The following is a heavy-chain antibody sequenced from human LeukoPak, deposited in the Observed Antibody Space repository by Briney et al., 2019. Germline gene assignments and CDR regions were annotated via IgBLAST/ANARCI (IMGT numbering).Heavy chain of an antibody. CDR2: IYYSGST. CDR1: GGSFSGYY. V-gene: IGHV4-31*11. D-gene: IGHD3-22*01. CDR3: ARAPYYYDSSGYTNWFDP. J-gene: IGHJ5*02. Sequence: SETLSLTCAVYGGSFSGYYWSWIRQHPGKGLEWIGYIYYSGSTYYNPSLKSRVTISVDTSKNQFSLKLSSVTAADTAVYYCARAPYYYDSSGYTNWFDPWGQGTLVTVSS.